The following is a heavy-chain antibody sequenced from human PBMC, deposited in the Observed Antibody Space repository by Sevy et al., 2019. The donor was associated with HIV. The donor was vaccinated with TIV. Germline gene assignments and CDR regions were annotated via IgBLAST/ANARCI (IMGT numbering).Heavy chain of an antibody. Sequence: GGSLRLSCAASGFSFSTYWMTWVRQAPGKGLEWVATMNQDGTERDYVDSVKGRFTISRDNTKTSLFLQMNSLSAEDTAVYYCAKRDSSDLYTGVSVFDSWGLGTLVTVSS. CDR2: MNQDGTER. D-gene: IGHD3-22*01. V-gene: IGHV3-7*03. CDR3: AKRDSSDLYTGVSVFDS. CDR1: GFSFSTYW. J-gene: IGHJ4*02.